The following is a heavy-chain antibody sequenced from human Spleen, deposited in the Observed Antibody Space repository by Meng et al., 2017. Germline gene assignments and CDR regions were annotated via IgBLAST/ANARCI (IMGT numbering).Heavy chain of an antibody. Sequence: GESLKISCTASGFTFRSYEMNWVSQAPGKGLEWVSYISSGGNIIYYADSVKGRFTSSRDNAKNSLYLQMNSLRAEDTAVYYCARAHPRGLLRMYYFDYWGQGTLVTVSS. J-gene: IGHJ4*02. D-gene: IGHD3-22*01. V-gene: IGHV3-48*03. CDR2: ISSGGNII. CDR1: GFTFRSYE. CDR3: ARAHPRGLLRMYYFDY.